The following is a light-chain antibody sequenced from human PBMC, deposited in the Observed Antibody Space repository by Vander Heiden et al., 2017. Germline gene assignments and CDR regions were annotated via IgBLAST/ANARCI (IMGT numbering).Light chain of an antibody. J-gene: IGLJ1*01. CDR2: DVS. CDR3: SSYTSITTLV. Sequence: QSALTQPAPMSGSPGQSITIPCTGTSSDVGLYNYVSWYQQLPGKAPKVLIHDVSTRPSGVSHRFSGSKSGNTASLTISGLQTEDEAHYYCSSYTSITTLVFGTGTKVTVL. CDR1: SSDVGLYNY. V-gene: IGLV2-14*03.